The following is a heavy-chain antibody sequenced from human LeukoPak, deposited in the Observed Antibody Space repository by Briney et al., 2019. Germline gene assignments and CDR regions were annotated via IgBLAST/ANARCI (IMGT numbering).Heavy chain of an antibody. Sequence: ASVKVSCKASGYTFITFGISWVRQAPRQGLEWMGWISPSSGNTNYAQKSQDRLTMSTDTSTGIAYMQLRSLRSDDTAVYYCARAGTTVTGGGAFDIWGQGTMVTVSS. V-gene: IGHV1-18*01. CDR1: GYTFITFG. J-gene: IGHJ3*02. D-gene: IGHD1-1*01. CDR3: ARAGTTVTGGGAFDI. CDR2: ISPSSGNT.